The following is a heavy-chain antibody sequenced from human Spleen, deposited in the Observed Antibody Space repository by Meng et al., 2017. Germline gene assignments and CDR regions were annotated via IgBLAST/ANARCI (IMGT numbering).Heavy chain of an antibody. CDR1: GFTVHIYT. J-gene: IGHJ5*02. CDR3: AKGQLTPTGTYNWFDP. CDR2: LSATGGRT. D-gene: IGHD1-1*01. Sequence: GESLKISCAASGFTVHIYTMNWVRQAPGKGLEWVSTLSATGGRTYYADSVKGRFTISRDNSKNTLFLQMNSLRAEDTAIYYCAKGQLTPTGTYNWFDPWGQGTRVTVSS. V-gene: IGHV3-23*01.